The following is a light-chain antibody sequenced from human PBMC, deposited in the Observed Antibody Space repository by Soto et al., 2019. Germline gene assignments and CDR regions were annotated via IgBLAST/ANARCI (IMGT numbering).Light chain of an antibody. CDR2: RNN. V-gene: IGLV1-47*01. Sequence: QSVLTQPTSACGTPGQGVTISCSGSTSNIGSNYVYWYQQLPGTAPKLLIYRNNQRPSGVPDRFSGSKSGTSASLAISGLRSDDEADYFCATWDDSLNGFYVFGTGTKVTVL. CDR3: ATWDDSLNGFYV. J-gene: IGLJ1*01. CDR1: TSNIGSNY.